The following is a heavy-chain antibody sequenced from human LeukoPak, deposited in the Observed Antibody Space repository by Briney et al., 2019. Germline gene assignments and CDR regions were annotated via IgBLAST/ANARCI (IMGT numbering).Heavy chain of an antibody. CDR1: GFTFSDYY. V-gene: IGHV3-11*01. D-gene: IGHD6-13*01. CDR2: IRSSGSTI. CDR3: ARGKQLVRRQGAFDI. J-gene: IGHJ3*02. Sequence: GGSLRLSCAASGFTFSDYYMSWIRQAPGRGLEWVSYIRSSGSTIYYADCVKGRFTISRDNAKNSLYLQMNSLRAEDTAVYYCARGKQLVRRQGAFDIWGQGAMVTVSS.